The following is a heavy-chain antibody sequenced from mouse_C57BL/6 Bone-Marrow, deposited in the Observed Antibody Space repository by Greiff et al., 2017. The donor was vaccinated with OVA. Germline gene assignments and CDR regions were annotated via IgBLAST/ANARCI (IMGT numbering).Heavy chain of an antibody. J-gene: IGHJ2*01. V-gene: IGHV1-62-3*01. CDR2: LDPNSGGT. CDR1: GYTFTSYW. Sequence: QVQLQQPGAELVKPGASVKLSCKASGYTFTSYWMPWVKQRPGRGLEWIGRLDPNSGGTKYTETFKSKATLTVATSSSTAYMQLRSLTSEDSAVYDCVRWGWLPYYCDHGGQGTTRTGPS. CDR3: VRWGWLPYYCDH. D-gene: IGHD2-3*01.